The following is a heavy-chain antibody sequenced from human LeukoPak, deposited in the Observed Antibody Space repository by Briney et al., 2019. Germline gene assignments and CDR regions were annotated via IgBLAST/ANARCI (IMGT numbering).Heavy chain of an antibody. CDR1: GGSISSYY. CDR3: ARGYSGTFDY. V-gene: IGHV4-59*01. Sequence: SETLSLTCTVSGGSISSYYCSWIRQPPGKGLEWIGYIYYSGSTNYNPSLKSRVTISVDTSKNQFSLKLSSVTAADTAVYYCARGYSGTFDYWGQGTLVTVSS. CDR2: IYYSGST. J-gene: IGHJ4*02. D-gene: IGHD5-12*01.